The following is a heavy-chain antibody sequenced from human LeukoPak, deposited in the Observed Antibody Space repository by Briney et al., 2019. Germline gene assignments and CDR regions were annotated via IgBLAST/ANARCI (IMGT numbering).Heavy chain of an antibody. CDR1: GYSISSGYS. J-gene: IGHJ5*02. CDR2: IYHSGST. CDR3: ARGGVAATLSWFDP. D-gene: IGHD2-15*01. Sequence: PSETLSLTCAVSGYSISSGYSWGWIRQPPGKGLEWIGSIYHSGSTYYNPSLKSRVTISLDTSKNQFSLNLSSVTAADTAVYYCARGGVAATLSWFDPWGQGTLVTVSS. V-gene: IGHV4-38-2*01.